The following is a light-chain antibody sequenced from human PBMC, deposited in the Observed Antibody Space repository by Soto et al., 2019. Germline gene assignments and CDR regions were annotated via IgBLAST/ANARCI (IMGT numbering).Light chain of an antibody. CDR1: QSISSW. Sequence: DIQMTQSPSTLSASVGDRVTITCRASQSISSWLAWYQQKPGKAHKLLIYDAYSLESGVPSRFSGSGSETDFTLTIRSLQPEDFATYSCQQSYSTTWTFGQGTKVDIK. CDR3: QQSYSTTWT. V-gene: IGKV1-5*01. CDR2: DAY. J-gene: IGKJ1*01.